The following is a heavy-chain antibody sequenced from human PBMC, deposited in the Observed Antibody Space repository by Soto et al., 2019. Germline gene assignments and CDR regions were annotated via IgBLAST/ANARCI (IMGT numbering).Heavy chain of an antibody. CDR1: GFTFSSYA. CDR3: AKDHLSGWYANYYFEY. Sequence: GGSLRLSCAASGFTFSSYAMSWVRQAPGKGLEWVSAISGSGGSTYYADSVKGRFTISRDNSKNTLYLQMNSLRAEDTAVYYCAKDHLSGWYANYYFEYWGQGTLVTVSS. D-gene: IGHD6-19*01. V-gene: IGHV3-23*01. J-gene: IGHJ4*02. CDR2: ISGSGGST.